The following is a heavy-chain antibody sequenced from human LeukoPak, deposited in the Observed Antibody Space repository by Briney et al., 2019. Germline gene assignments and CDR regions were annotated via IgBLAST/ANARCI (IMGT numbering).Heavy chain of an antibody. Sequence: SETLSLTCTVSGGSISSYYRSWIRQPPGKGLEWIGYIYYSGSTNYHPSLKSRVTISVDTSKNQFSLKLSSVTAADTAVYYCARGLRTLRFDYWGQGTLVTVSS. CDR2: IYYSGST. V-gene: IGHV4-59*12. CDR1: GGSISSYY. J-gene: IGHJ4*02. CDR3: ARGLRTLRFDY. D-gene: IGHD4-17*01.